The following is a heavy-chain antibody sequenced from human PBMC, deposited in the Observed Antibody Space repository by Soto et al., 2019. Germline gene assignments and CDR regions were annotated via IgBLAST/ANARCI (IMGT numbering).Heavy chain of an antibody. J-gene: IGHJ6*02. D-gene: IGHD3-10*01. CDR2: IYYTGST. CDR1: GASLSDNFY. Sequence: SETLSLTCAVYGASLSDNFYWSWIRQPPGRGLEWIGYIYYTGSTSYNPSLKSRVTISVDTSKNQFSLKLSSVTAADTAVYYCARASQWGFGGPSHGMDVWGQGTTVTVSS. CDR3: ARASQWGFGGPSHGMDV. V-gene: IGHV4-61*01.